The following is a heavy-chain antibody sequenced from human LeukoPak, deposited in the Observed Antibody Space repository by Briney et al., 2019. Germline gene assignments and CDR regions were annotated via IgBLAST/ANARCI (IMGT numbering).Heavy chain of an antibody. CDR2: IYYSGST. CDR1: GVSVSSGSYY. CDR3: ARTSSSWYNRSFDY. Sequence: SETLSLTCTVSGVSVSSGSYYWSWLRPAPGKGLEWIGYIYYSGSTNYNPSLKSRVTISVDTSKNQFSLKLSSVTAADTAVYYCARTSSSWYNRSFDYWGQGTLVTVSS. J-gene: IGHJ4*02. V-gene: IGHV4-61*01. D-gene: IGHD6-13*01.